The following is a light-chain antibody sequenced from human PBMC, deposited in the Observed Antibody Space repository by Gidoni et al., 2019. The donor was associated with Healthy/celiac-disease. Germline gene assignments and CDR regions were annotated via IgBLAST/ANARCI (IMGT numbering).Light chain of an antibody. V-gene: IGLV3-19*01. Sequence: SSELTQDPAVSVALGQTVRITCQGDSLRSYYASWYQQKPGQAPVLVIYGKNNRPSGIPERFSGASSGNTASLTITGAQAEDEADYYCNSRDSSGNFWVFGGGTKLTVL. CDR3: NSRDSSGNFWV. CDR2: GKN. J-gene: IGLJ3*02. CDR1: SLRSYY.